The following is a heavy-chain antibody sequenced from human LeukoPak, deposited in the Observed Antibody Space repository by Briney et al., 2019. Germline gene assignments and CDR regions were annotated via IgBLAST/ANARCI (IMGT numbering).Heavy chain of an antibody. Sequence: SETLSLTCAVYGVSFSDYYWTWIRQPPGKGLEWIGEINHRGSTHYNPSLKSRVTISVDTSKKQFSLKLSSVTAADTAVYYCSRVKYGSGSTGGWGQGTLVTVSS. CDR3: SRVKYGSGSTGG. J-gene: IGHJ4*02. CDR1: GVSFSDYY. CDR2: INHRGST. V-gene: IGHV4-34*01. D-gene: IGHD3-10*01.